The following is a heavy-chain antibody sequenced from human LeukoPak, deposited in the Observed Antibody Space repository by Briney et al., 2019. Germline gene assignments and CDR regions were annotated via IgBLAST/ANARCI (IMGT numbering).Heavy chain of an antibody. V-gene: IGHV4-61*03. D-gene: IGHD2-2*01. CDR1: GASVSSNSYH. CDR3: ARSLYCSSTSCYGWEEFDY. J-gene: IGHJ4*02. Sequence: SETLSLTCTVSGASVSSNSYHRSWSRQAPGKGLEWIGHSGNSDYKPSLKSRITISTDTSNNHFSLNLVSVTAADTAVYYCARSLYCSSTSCYGWEEFDYWGQGTLVTVSS. CDR2: HSGNS.